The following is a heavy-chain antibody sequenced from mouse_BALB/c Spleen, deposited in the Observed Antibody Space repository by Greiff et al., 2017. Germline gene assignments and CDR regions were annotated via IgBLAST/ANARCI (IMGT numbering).Heavy chain of an antibody. CDR3: ARVTTASFAY. CDR1: GYTFTSYW. V-gene: IGHV1-87*01. CDR2: IYPGDGDT. J-gene: IGHJ3*01. Sequence: VQLQQSGAELARPGASVTLSCKASGYTFTSYWVQWVKQRPGQGLEWIGAIYPGDGDTRYTQKFKGKATLTVDNSSSTAYMELRSLTSEDSAVYYCARVTTASFAYWGQGTLVTVSA. D-gene: IGHD1-1*01.